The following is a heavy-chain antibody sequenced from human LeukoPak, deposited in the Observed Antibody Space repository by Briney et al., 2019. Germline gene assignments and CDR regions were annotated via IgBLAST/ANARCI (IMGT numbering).Heavy chain of an antibody. CDR2: IYYSGST. J-gene: IGHJ4*02. CDR3: ARVDSGGYHSDY. V-gene: IGHV4-39*07. Sequence: SETLSLTCTVSGGSIRSSSYYWGWIRQPPGKGLEWIGSIYYSGSTYCNPSLKSRVTISVDTSKNQFSLKLSSVTAADTAVYYCARVDSGGYHSDYWGQGTLVTVSS. D-gene: IGHD3-22*01. CDR1: GGSIRSSSYY.